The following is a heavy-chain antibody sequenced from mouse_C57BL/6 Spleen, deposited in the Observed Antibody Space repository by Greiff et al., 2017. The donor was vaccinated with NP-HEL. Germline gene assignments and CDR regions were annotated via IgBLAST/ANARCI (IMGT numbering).Heavy chain of an antibody. J-gene: IGHJ4*01. CDR1: GFSLTSYG. CDR2: IWGVGST. Sequence: VKLQQSGPGLVAPSQSLSITCTVSGFSLTSYGVDWVRQSPGKGLEWLGVIWGVGSTNYNSALKSRLSISKDNSKSQVFLKMNSLQTDDTAMYYCATSMITGYAMDYWGQGTSVTVSS. D-gene: IGHD2-4*01. CDR3: ATSMITGYAMDY. V-gene: IGHV2-6*01.